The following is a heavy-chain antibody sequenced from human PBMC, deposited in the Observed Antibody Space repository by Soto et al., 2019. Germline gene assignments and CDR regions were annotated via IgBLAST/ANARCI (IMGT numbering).Heavy chain of an antibody. Sequence: QVQLVQSGAEVKKPGSSVKVSCRAPGGTFNSHTISWVRQAPGQGLEWMGGIMPMFGVTNYARKFQGRLTMTATESTTTAYREVSGLTSEDTAVYYCAGEGVTSSMSLPWMGYHYYGLDVWGQGTTVIVSS. CDR1: GGTFNSHT. CDR3: AGEGVTSSMSLPWMGYHYYGLDV. CDR2: IMPMFGVT. J-gene: IGHJ6*02. D-gene: IGHD2-2*01. V-gene: IGHV1-69*12.